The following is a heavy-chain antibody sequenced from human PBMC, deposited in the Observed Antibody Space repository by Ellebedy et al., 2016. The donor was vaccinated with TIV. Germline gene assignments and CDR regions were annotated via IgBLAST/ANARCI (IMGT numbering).Heavy chain of an antibody. Sequence: PGGSLRLSCAASGFTFNSYAMHWVRQAPGKGLEGVAVISYDGNSKYYADSVKGRFTISRDNPMTTLYLEMNSLRAEDTAVYYCARDLDKSSGWYGGAAYWGQGTLVTVSS. D-gene: IGHD6-19*01. CDR1: GFTFNSYA. CDR3: ARDLDKSSGWYGGAAY. CDR2: ISYDGNSK. J-gene: IGHJ4*02. V-gene: IGHV3-30-3*01.